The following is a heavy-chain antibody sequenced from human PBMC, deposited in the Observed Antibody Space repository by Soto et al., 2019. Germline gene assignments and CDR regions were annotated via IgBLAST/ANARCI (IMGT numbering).Heavy chain of an antibody. CDR2: IIPIFGTA. J-gene: IGHJ6*03. V-gene: IGHV1-69*13. Sequence: GASVKVSCKASGGTFSSYAISWVRQAPGQGLEWMGGIIPIFGTANYAQKFQGRVTITADESTSTAYMELSSLRSEDTAVYYCARNTQFPWRGSLYYYYYYMDVWGKGXTVTVSS. D-gene: IGHD3-3*01. CDR3: ARNTQFPWRGSLYYYYYYMDV. CDR1: GGTFSSYA.